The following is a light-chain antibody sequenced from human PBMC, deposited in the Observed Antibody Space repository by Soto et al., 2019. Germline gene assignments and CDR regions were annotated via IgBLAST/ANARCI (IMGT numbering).Light chain of an antibody. CDR3: QQRSKWVT. CDR1: QSVSSSY. V-gene: IGKV3D-20*02. Sequence: EIVLTHSPGTLSLSPGEIATLSCRASQSVSSSYLAWYQQKPGQAPRLLIYDAINRATGIPARFSGSGSGTDFTLTISSLEPEDFGVYYCQQRSKWVTFGRGTKVDIK. J-gene: IGKJ4*01. CDR2: DAI.